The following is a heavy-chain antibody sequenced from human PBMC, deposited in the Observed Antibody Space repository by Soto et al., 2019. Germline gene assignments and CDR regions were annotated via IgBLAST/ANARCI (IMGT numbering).Heavy chain of an antibody. CDR1: GFTFSNNA. V-gene: IGHV3-30-3*01. D-gene: IGHD1-1*01. J-gene: IGHJ6*02. CDR2: ISYDGSNK. CDR3: ATGTTTTACSGMDV. Sequence: QVQLVESGGGVVQPGRSLRLSCAASGFTFSNNAMDWVRQAPGKGLEWVAVISYDGSNKYIAESVKGRFTISRDNSKNPRFLQMNSLRAEDMAVYYFATGTTTTACSGMDVWGHGNRVNVSS.